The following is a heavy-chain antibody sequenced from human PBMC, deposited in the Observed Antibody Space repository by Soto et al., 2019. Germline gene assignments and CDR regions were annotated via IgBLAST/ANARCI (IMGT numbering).Heavy chain of an antibody. J-gene: IGHJ3*02. CDR2: MNPNSGNT. CDR3: ATTLYYYDSSGYYYGAFDI. V-gene: IGHV1-8*01. CDR1: GYTFTSYD. Sequence: ASVKVSFKASGYTFTSYDINWVRQATGQGLEWMGWMNPNSGNTGYAQKFQGRVTMTRNTSISTAYMELSSLRSEDTAVYYCATTLYYYDSSGYYYGAFDIWGQGTMVTVS. D-gene: IGHD3-22*01.